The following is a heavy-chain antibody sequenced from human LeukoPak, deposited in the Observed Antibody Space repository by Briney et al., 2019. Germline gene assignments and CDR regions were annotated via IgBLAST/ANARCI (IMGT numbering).Heavy chain of an antibody. CDR3: ARGGARPNDAFDI. J-gene: IGHJ3*02. CDR1: GYTFTGYY. Sequence: ASVKVSCKASGYTFTGYYMHWVRQAPGQGLEWMGRINPNTGGTYYAQKFQGRVTMTRDTSISTAYMELSRLTSDDTAMYYCARGGARPNDAFDIWGQGTMVTVSS. V-gene: IGHV1-2*06. D-gene: IGHD1-26*01. CDR2: INPNTGGT.